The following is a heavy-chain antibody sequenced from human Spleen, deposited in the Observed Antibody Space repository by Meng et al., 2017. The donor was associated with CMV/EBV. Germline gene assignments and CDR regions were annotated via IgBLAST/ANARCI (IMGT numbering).Heavy chain of an antibody. Sequence: SVKVSCKASGGTFSSYAISWVRQAPGQGLEWMGGIIPILGIANYAQKFQGRVTITADKSTSTAYMELSSLRSEDTAVYYCASNPARTISGYLRYFDYWGQGTLVTVS. D-gene: IGHD3-22*01. CDR3: ASNPARTISGYLRYFDY. CDR2: IIPILGIA. J-gene: IGHJ4*02. V-gene: IGHV1-69*10. CDR1: GGTFSSYA.